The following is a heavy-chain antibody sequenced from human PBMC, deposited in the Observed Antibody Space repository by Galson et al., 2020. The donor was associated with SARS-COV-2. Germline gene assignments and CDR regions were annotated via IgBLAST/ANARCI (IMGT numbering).Heavy chain of an antibody. Sequence: GGSLRLSCAASGFTFSSYAMSWVRQAPGKGLEWVSAISGSGGSTYYADSVKGRFTISRDNSKNTLYLQMNSLRAEDTAVYYCAKDEVLVTIIVVVITYFDYWGQGTLVTVSS. V-gene: IGHV3-23*01. CDR1: GFTFSSYA. CDR2: ISGSGGST. J-gene: IGHJ4*02. D-gene: IGHD3-22*01. CDR3: AKDEVLVTIIVVVITYFDY.